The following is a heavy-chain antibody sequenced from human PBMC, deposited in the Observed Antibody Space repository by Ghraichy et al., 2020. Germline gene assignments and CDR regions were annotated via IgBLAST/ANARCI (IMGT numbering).Heavy chain of an antibody. D-gene: IGHD2-2*03. CDR3: AKGNGYCSSTSCYPTLYYYYGMDV. CDR2: ISGSGGST. J-gene: IGHJ6*02. CDR1: GFTFSSYA. V-gene: IGHV3-23*01. Sequence: GGSLRLSCAASGFTFSSYAMSWVRQAPGKGLEWVSAISGSGGSTYYADSVKGRFTISRDNSKNTLYLQMNSLRAEGTAVYYCAKGNGYCSSTSCYPTLYYYYGMDVWGQGTTVTVSS.